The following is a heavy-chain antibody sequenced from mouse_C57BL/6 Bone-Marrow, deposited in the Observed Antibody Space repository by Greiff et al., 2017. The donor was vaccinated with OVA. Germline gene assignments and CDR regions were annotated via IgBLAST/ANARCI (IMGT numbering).Heavy chain of an antibody. CDR3: ARVGYGSHWYVDV. CDR1: GYTFTSYW. J-gene: IGHJ1*03. V-gene: IGHV1-52*01. Sequence: QVQLQQPGAELVRPGSSVKLSCKASGYTFTSYWMHWVKQRPIQGLEWIGNIDPSDSETHYNQKFKDKATLTVDKSSSTAYMQLSSLTSEDSAVYYCARVGYGSHWYVDVWGTGTTVTVSS. CDR2: IDPSDSET. D-gene: IGHD1-1*01.